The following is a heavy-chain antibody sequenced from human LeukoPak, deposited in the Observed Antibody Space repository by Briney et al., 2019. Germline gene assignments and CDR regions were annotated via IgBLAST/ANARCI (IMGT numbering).Heavy chain of an antibody. CDR2: IYDTGST. D-gene: IGHD5-24*01. CDR3: VRGGDGYNDFDY. V-gene: IGHV4-59*01. Sequence: SETLSLTCTVSGGSISSYYWSWIRQPPGKGLEYIGYIYDTGSTHYNPSLKSRVTISGDTSKNQFSLKLSSVTAADTAVYYCVRGGDGYNDFDYWGQGTLVTVSS. J-gene: IGHJ4*02. CDR1: GGSISSYY.